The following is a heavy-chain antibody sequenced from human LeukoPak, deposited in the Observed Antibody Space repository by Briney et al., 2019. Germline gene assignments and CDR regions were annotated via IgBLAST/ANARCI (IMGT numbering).Heavy chain of an antibody. Sequence: PGGSLRLSCAASGFTFSSYGMHWVRQAPGKGLEWVAVIWYDGSNKYYADSVKGRFTISRDNSKNTLYLQMNSLRAEDTAVYYCAKEGIQLWPSSYFDYWGQGTLVTVSS. V-gene: IGHV3-33*06. CDR1: GFTFSSYG. CDR3: AKEGIQLWPSSYFDY. J-gene: IGHJ4*02. CDR2: IWYDGSNK. D-gene: IGHD5-18*01.